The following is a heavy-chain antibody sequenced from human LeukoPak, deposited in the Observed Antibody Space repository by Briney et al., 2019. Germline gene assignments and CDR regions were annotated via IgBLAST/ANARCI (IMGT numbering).Heavy chain of an antibody. CDR1: GFTFSSYW. V-gene: IGHV3-21*01. Sequence: GGSLRLSCAASGFTFSSYWMSWVRQAPGKGLECVSSISSSSSYIYYADSVRGRFTISRDNAKKSLYLQMNSLRAEDTAVYYCARDIYDILTGYYCGMDVWGQGTTVTVSS. D-gene: IGHD3-9*01. CDR3: ARDIYDILTGYYCGMDV. CDR2: ISSSSSYI. J-gene: IGHJ6*02.